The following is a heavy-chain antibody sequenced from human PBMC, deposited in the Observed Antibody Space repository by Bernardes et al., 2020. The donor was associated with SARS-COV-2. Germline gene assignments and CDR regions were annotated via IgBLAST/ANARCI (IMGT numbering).Heavy chain of an antibody. Sequence: ETLSLTCTVSGGSISVYYWSWVRQPPGKGLEWIGYIHHSGTTSYNPSFKSRVTISVDTSKNQLSLKLSSVTAADTAVYYCAREWSSFDHWGQGTLVTVSS. CDR1: GGSISVYY. CDR3: AREWSSFDH. D-gene: IGHD1-26*01. J-gene: IGHJ4*02. CDR2: IHHSGTT. V-gene: IGHV4-59*01.